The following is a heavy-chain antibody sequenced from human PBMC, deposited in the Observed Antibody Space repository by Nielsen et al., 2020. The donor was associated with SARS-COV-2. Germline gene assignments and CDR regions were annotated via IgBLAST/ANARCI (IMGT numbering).Heavy chain of an antibody. J-gene: IGHJ3*01. V-gene: IGHV3-23*01. D-gene: IGHD3-10*01. CDR1: GFTFNIYA. CDR2: VSASGGST. CDR3: AKDGVVRGDALDL. Sequence: GESLKISCAASGFTFNIYAMAWVRRAPGRGLQWVTGVSASGGSTHYTDSVKGRFSISRDNSKNTLFLQMHSLRVEDTALYYCAKDGVVRGDALDLWGQGTMVTVSS.